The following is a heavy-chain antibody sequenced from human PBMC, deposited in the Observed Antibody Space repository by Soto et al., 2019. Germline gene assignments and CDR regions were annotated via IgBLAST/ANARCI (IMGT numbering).Heavy chain of an antibody. J-gene: IGHJ4*02. CDR1: GFTLSSYW. Sequence: EVQLVESGGGLVQPGGSLRLSCAASGFTLSSYWMHWVRQAPGKGLVWVSRINYDGSTTSYADSVKGRFTISRDNAKNTLYLQMTRLSAEDTAGYYCGRVARVAWGVFDCWGQGTLVTVSS. CDR2: INYDGSTT. D-gene: IGHD2-15*01. V-gene: IGHV3-74*01. CDR3: GRVARVAWGVFDC.